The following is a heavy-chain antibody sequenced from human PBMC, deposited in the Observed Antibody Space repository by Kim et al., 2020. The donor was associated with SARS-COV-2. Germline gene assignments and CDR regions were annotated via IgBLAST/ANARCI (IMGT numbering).Heavy chain of an antibody. CDR1: GFTFGDYA. V-gene: IGHV3-49*03. CDR2: IRSKAYGGTT. CDR3: TRALQSSSSGNYYYYGMDV. Sequence: GGSLRLSCTASGFTFGDYAMSWFRQAPGKGLEWVGFIRSKAYGGTTEYAASVKGRFTISRDDSKSIAYLQMNSLKTEDTAVYYCTRALQSSSSGNYYYYGMDVWGQGTTVTVSS. D-gene: IGHD6-6*01. J-gene: IGHJ6*02.